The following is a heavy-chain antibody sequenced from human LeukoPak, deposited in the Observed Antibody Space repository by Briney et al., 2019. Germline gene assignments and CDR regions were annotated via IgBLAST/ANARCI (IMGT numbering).Heavy chain of an antibody. CDR1: GGTFSNYA. Sequence: ASVKVSCKASGGTFSNYAISWVRQAPGQGLEWMGGIIPIFGTANYAQKFQGRVTITADESTSTAYMELSSLRSEDTAVYYCASHRGVAVAGFFDYWGQGILVTVSS. J-gene: IGHJ4*02. CDR3: ASHRGVAVAGFFDY. CDR2: IIPIFGTA. V-gene: IGHV1-69*13. D-gene: IGHD6-19*01.